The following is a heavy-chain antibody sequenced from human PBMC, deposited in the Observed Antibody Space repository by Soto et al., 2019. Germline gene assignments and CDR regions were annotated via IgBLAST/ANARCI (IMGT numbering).Heavy chain of an antibody. D-gene: IGHD6-19*01. V-gene: IGHV3-23*01. CDR1: GFTFSSYA. CDR2: ISGSGGST. Sequence: EVQLLESGGGLVQPGGSLRLSCAASGFTFSSYAMSWVRQAPGKGLEWVSAISGSGGSTYYADSVKGRFTISRDNSKNTLYLQMNSLRAEDTGVYYCAKDGPYSSGWYLYPGEYCQHWGQGTLVTVSS. J-gene: IGHJ1*01. CDR3: AKDGPYSSGWYLYPGEYCQH.